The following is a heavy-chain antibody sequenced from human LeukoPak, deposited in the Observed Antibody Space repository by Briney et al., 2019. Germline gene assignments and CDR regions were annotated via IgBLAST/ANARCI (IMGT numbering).Heavy chain of an antibody. CDR1: GFIFTDYW. D-gene: IGHD2-15*01. V-gene: IGHV3-74*01. CDR3: ASGSCSGGSCYPDC. J-gene: IGHJ4*02. Sequence: GGFMRLSCAASGFIFTDYWMYLVRQAPGKELVWVARIRGDGRATTYADSVKGRFTISRDNSKSTLYLQMNSLRAEDTAVYYCASGSCSGGSCYPDCWGQGTLVTVSS. CDR2: IRGDGRAT.